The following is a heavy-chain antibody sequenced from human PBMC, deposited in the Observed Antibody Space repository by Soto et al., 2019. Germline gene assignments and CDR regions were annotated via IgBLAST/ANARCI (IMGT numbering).Heavy chain of an antibody. D-gene: IGHD6-13*01. J-gene: IGHJ6*02. CDR1: GGTFSTYS. CDR2: TIPLFGTA. Sequence: QVQLVQSGAEVKKPGSSVKVSCKASGGTFSTYSISWVRQAPGQGLQWMGGTIPLFGTANYAQKFQGRLTIAADESTSRAYMALTSLRSKDAAVYYCARGGQHPKPSCYYPMGVWGQGTSVTVSS. CDR3: ARGGQHPKPSCYYPMGV. V-gene: IGHV1-69*01.